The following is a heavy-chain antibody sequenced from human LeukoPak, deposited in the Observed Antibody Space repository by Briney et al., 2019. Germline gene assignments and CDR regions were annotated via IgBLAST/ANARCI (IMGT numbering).Heavy chain of an antibody. CDR2: IRYDGSNK. V-gene: IGHV3-30*02. CDR1: GFTFSSYG. Sequence: PGGSLRLSCAASGFTFSSYGMHWVRQAPGKGLEWVAFIRYDGSNKYYADSVKGRFTISRDNSKNTLYLQMNSLRAEDTAVYYCEIVVVPAAPYNWFDPWGQGTLVTVSS. CDR3: EIVVVPAAPYNWFDP. J-gene: IGHJ5*02. D-gene: IGHD2-2*01.